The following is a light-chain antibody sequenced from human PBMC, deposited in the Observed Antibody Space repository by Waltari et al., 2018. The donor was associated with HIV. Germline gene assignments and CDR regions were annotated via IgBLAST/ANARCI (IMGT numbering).Light chain of an antibody. CDR2: GNT. CDR1: SPHIGADYH. V-gene: IGLV1-40*01. CDR3: QSYDSSLSAWV. J-gene: IGLJ3*02. Sequence: QSVLTQPPSLSGAPGQTVTLSCTGTSPHIGADYHAHWYQQLPGTAPKLLIYGNTSRPSGVPDRFSGSKSGTSASLAITGLQADDEADYYCQSYDSSLSAWVFGGGTKLTVL.